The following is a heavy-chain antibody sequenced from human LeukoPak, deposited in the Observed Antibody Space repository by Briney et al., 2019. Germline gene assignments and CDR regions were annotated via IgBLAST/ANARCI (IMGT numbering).Heavy chain of an antibody. Sequence: PGGSLRLSCEASGVTFSSYVMSWVRQAPGKGPEWVSAIGGRGGSTYYADSLGGRFTISRDNSKDMLYLQMNSLKVEDTATYYCGKEGGAWGQGTKVTVSS. V-gene: IGHV3-23*01. D-gene: IGHD3-16*01. CDR3: GKEGGA. J-gene: IGHJ5*02. CDR1: GVTFSSYV. CDR2: IGGRGGST.